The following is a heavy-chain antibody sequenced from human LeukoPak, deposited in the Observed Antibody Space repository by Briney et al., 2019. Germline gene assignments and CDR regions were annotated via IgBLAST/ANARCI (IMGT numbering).Heavy chain of an antibody. CDR2: INSDGSWT. J-gene: IGHJ4*02. V-gene: IGHV3-74*01. CDR1: GFSLTTYW. CDR3: ARGNWGPDF. Sequence: PGGSLRLSCVVSGFSLTTYWMDWVRQAPGKWLVWVSGINSDGSWTGYADSVQGRFTISRDTGKNTVYLQMNSLRADDTAVYFCARGNWGPDFWGQGTLVTVSS. D-gene: IGHD7-27*01.